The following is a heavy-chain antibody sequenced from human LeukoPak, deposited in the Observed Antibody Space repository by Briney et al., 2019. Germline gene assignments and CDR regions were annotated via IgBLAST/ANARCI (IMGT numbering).Heavy chain of an antibody. CDR3: ARDTRSGGIFCKDS. J-gene: IGHJ4*02. CDR2: INHSGST. Sequence: SETLSLTCAVYGGSFLGYFWSCIRQPPGKGLEWVGEINHSGSTNYNPSLKSRVTISVDTSKNQFSLKVTSVTAADTAVYYCARDTRSGGIFCKDSWRQGTLVTVSS. D-gene: IGHD2-15*01. CDR1: GGSFLGYF. V-gene: IGHV4-34*01.